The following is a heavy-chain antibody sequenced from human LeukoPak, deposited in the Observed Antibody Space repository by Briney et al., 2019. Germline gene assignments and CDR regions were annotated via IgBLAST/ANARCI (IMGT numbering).Heavy chain of an antibody. V-gene: IGHV3-48*01. D-gene: IGHD5-18*01. J-gene: IGHJ4*02. CDR3: AREVGYSYALY. Sequence: GGSLRLSCAASGFTFSGFSMNWVRQAPGKGLEWVSYISSSRSTIYYADSVKGRFTISRDNAKNSLYLQMNSLRAEDTAVYYCAREVGYSYALYWGQGTLVTVSS. CDR1: GFTFSGFS. CDR2: ISSSRSTI.